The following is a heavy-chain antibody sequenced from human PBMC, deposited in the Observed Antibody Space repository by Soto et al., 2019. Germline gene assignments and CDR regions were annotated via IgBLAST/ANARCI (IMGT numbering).Heavy chain of an antibody. V-gene: IGHV4-31*03. CDR3: ARVGTMIVGTWYFVY. D-gene: IGHD3-22*01. CDR1: GGSISSGGYS. J-gene: IGHJ4*02. Sequence: QVQLQESCPGLVKPSQTLSLTCTVSGGSISSGGYSWSWIRQHPGKALEWIGYIYYSGSTYYNPYLKSRLTISVYTSKNQFSLKRSSLTAAYAAVYYCARVGTMIVGTWYFVYWGQGTLVTVSS. CDR2: IYYSGST.